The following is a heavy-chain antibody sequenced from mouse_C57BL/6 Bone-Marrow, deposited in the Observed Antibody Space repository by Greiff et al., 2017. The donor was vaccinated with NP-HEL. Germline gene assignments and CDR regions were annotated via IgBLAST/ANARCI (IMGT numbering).Heavy chain of an antibody. CDR1: GYTFTDYN. CDR2: INPNNGGT. D-gene: IGHD1-1*01. CDR3: ARAITTVVATDY. V-gene: IGHV1-22*01. Sequence: VQLKQSGPELVKPGASVKMSCKASGYTFTDYNMHWVKQSHGKSLEWIGYINPNNGGTSYNQKFKGKATLTVNKSSSTAYMELRSLTSEDSAVYYCARAITTVVATDYWGQGTTLTVSS. J-gene: IGHJ2*01.